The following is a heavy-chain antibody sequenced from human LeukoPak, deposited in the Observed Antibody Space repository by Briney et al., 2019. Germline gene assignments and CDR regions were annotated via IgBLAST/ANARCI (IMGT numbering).Heavy chain of an antibody. J-gene: IGHJ4*01. CDR2: ISSHSRDI. CDR1: GFTFNTYS. Sequence: PGGSLRLSCAASGFTFNTYSMNWVRHAPGKGLGLVSSISSHSRDIYYADSVKGRFTISRDNAKNSLHLQMNSLRAEDTAVYYCARDDRDISSFRFDYWGHGILVTVSS. CDR3: ARDDRDISSFRFDY. V-gene: IGHV3-21*01. D-gene: IGHD6-6*01.